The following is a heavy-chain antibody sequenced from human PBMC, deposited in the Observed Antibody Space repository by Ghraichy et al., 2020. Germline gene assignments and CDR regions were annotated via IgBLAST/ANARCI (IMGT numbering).Heavy chain of an antibody. D-gene: IGHD3-22*01. V-gene: IGHV4-4*02. CDR2: MHHGGNT. J-gene: IGHJ5*02. Sequence: SETLSLTCAVSGASISSSDWWTWVRQPPGKGLEWLAEMHHGGNTNYNPSIRSRVTISLDKSRNLLSLNVKSVTAADTAVYFCARVPCCPSGFSDGSGYYWEMRWFDPWAGEPWSPSPQ. CDR1: GASISSSDW. CDR3: ARVPCCPSGFSDGSGYYWEMRWFDP.